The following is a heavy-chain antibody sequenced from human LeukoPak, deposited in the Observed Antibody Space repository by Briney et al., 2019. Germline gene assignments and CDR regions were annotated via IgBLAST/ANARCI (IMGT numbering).Heavy chain of an antibody. Sequence: ASVKVSCKASGYTFTGYYMHWVRQAPGQGLEWMGWINPNSGGTNYAQKFQGRVTMTRDTSISTAYMELSRLRSDDTAVYYCARTDYYDSSGYYYELDYWDQGTLVTVSS. CDR1: GYTFTGYY. J-gene: IGHJ4*02. CDR3: ARTDYYDSSGYYYELDY. D-gene: IGHD3-22*01. V-gene: IGHV1-2*02. CDR2: INPNSGGT.